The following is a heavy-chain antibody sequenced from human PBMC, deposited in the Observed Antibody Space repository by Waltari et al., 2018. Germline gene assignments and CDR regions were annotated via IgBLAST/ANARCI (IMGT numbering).Heavy chain of an antibody. CDR1: GGSISSYY. V-gene: IGHV4-59*01. J-gene: IGHJ2*01. CDR2: IYYSGST. CDR3: ARVDSSAVAGDWYFDL. D-gene: IGHD6-19*01. Sequence: QVQLQESGPGLVKPSETLSLTCTVSGGSISSYYWSWLRPPPGKGLEWIGYIYYSGSTNYNPSLKSRVTISVDTSKNQFSLKLSSVTAADTAVYYCARVDSSAVAGDWYFDLWGRGTLVTVSS.